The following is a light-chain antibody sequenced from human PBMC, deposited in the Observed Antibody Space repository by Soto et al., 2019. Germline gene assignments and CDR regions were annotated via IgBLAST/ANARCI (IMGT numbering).Light chain of an antibody. Sequence: EIVLTQSPATLSLSPGETATLSCRASQSVSSYLAWYQQKPGQAPRLLIYDASNRATGIPARFSGSWSGTDFTLTISSLEPEDFAVYYCHQRGSWPRGTFGQGTKVEIK. CDR1: QSVSSY. V-gene: IGKV3-11*01. CDR2: DAS. J-gene: IGKJ1*01. CDR3: HQRGSWPRGT.